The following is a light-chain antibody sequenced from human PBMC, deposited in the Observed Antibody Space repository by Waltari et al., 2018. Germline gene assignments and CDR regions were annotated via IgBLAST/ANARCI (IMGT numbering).Light chain of an antibody. Sequence: QSALTQPASVSGSPGQSITISCTGTSSDVGSYNLVSWYQQNPGKAPKFMIYEVSKRPSGVSNRFSGSKSGNTASLTISGLQAEDEADYYCCSYAGSATLVFGGGTKLTVL. V-gene: IGLV2-23*02. CDR3: CSYAGSATLV. CDR2: EVS. J-gene: IGLJ2*01. CDR1: SSDVGSYNL.